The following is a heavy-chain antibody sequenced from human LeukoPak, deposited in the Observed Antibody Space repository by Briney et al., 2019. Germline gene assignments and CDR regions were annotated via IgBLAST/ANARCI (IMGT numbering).Heavy chain of an antibody. CDR3: ARGPFARAPSYYFDY. CDR2: IIPILGIA. J-gene: IGHJ4*02. CDR1: GGTFSSYA. Sequence: GASVKVSCKASGGTFSSYAISWVRQAPGQGLEWMGRIIPILGIANYAQKFQGRVTITADKSTSTAYMELSSLRSEDTAVYYCARGPFARAPSYYFDYWGQGTLVTVSS. V-gene: IGHV1-69*04.